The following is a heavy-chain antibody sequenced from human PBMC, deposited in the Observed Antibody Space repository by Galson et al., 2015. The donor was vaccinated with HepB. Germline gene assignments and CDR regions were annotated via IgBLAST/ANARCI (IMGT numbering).Heavy chain of an antibody. J-gene: IGHJ5*02. CDR1: GFTFDDYA. CDR3: AKGAAAGTGNLHEPIDP. Sequence: SLRLSCAASGFTFDDYAMHWVRQAPGKGLEWVSGISWNSGSIGYADSVKGRFTISRGNAKNSLYLQMNSLRAEDTALYYCAKGAAAGTGNLHEPIDPWGQGTLVTVSS. CDR2: ISWNSGSI. V-gene: IGHV3-9*01. D-gene: IGHD6-13*01.